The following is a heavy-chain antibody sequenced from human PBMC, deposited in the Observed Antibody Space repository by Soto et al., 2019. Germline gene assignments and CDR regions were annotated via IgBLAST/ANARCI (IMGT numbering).Heavy chain of an antibody. V-gene: IGHV3-30-3*01. D-gene: IGHD2-15*01. J-gene: IGHJ5*02. Sequence: GGSLRLSCAPSGFMFGNYWMSWVRQAPGKGLEWVAVISYDGSNKYYADSVKGRFTISRDNSKNTLYLQMNSLRAEDTAVYYCARDPWCSGGSCYSNNWFDPWGQGTLVTVSS. CDR1: GFMFGNYW. CDR3: ARDPWCSGGSCYSNNWFDP. CDR2: ISYDGSNK.